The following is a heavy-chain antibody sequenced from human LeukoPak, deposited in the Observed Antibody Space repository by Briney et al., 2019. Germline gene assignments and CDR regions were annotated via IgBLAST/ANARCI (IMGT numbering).Heavy chain of an antibody. CDR1: GFTFSSYA. CDR2: ISSSSSTI. CDR3: ARASGSYSSMDV. V-gene: IGHV3-48*01. Sequence: PGGSLRLSCAASGFTFSSYAMSWVRQAPGKGLEWVSYISSSSSTIYYADSVKGRFTISRDNAKNSLYLQMNSLRAEDTAVYYCARASGSYSSMDVWGKGTTVTVSS. J-gene: IGHJ6*03. D-gene: IGHD3-10*01.